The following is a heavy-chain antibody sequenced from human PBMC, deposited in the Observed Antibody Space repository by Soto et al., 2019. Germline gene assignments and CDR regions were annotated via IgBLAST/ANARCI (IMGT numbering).Heavy chain of an antibody. D-gene: IGHD4-4*01. CDR1: GFTFSSYS. CDR2: ISSSSSYI. CDR3: AREGTGLQLFEY. J-gene: IGHJ4*02. Sequence: EVQLVESGGGLVKPGGSLRLSCAASGFTFSSYSMNWVRQAPGKGLEWVSSISSSSSYIYYADSVKGRFTISRDNAKNSLYLQMNSLRAEDTAVYYCAREGTGLQLFEYWGQGTLVTVSS. V-gene: IGHV3-21*01.